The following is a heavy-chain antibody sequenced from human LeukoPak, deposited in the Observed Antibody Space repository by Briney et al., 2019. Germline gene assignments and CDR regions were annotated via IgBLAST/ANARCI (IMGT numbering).Heavy chain of an antibody. CDR1: GYLFISYW. D-gene: IGHD4-17*01. Sequence: GESLQISCQGSGYLFISYWIGWVRQLPGKGLGWMGIIYPGDSDTRYSPSFQGQVTISADKSISTAYLQWSSLRASDTALYYCARHLHSTVTTDGYFDYWGQGTLVTVSS. V-gene: IGHV5-51*01. J-gene: IGHJ4*02. CDR3: ARHLHSTVTTDGYFDY. CDR2: IYPGDSDT.